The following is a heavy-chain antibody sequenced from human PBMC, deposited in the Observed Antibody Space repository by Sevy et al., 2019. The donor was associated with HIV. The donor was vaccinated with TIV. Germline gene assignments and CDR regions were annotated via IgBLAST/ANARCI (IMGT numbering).Heavy chain of an antibody. V-gene: IGHV6-1*01. J-gene: IGHJ4*02. CDR3: ARDRWELLHNYFDY. D-gene: IGHD1-26*01. Sequence: SQTLSLTCAISGDSICSNSAAWNWIRQSPSRGLEWLGRTYYRSKWYNDYAVSVKSRITINPDTSKNQFSLQLNSVTPEDTAVYYCARDRWELLHNYFDYWGQGPLVTVSS. CDR2: TYYRSKWYN. CDR1: GDSICSNSAA.